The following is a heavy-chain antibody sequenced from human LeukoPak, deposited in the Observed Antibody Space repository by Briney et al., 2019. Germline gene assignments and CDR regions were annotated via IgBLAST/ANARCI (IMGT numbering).Heavy chain of an antibody. CDR1: GFTFSSYS. CDR3: ARGGWNYFDAFDI. D-gene: IGHD1-7*01. J-gene: IGHJ3*02. V-gene: IGHV3-21*01. CDR2: ISSSSSYI. Sequence: PGGSLRLSCAASGFTFSSYSMNWDRQAPGKGLEWVSSISSSSSYIYYADSVKGRFTISRDNSKNTLYLQMNSLRAEDTAVYYCARGGWNYFDAFDIWGQGTMVTVSS.